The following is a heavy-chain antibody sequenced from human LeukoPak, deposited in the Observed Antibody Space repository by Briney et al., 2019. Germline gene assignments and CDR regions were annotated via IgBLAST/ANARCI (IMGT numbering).Heavy chain of an antibody. CDR3: ASVMDPMITTPHFDY. Sequence: GGSLRLSCAASGFTVSSNYMSWVRQAPGKGLEWVSVIYSGGSTYYADSVKGRFTISRDNSKNTLYLQMNSLRAEDTAVYYCASVMDPMITTPHFDYWGQGTLVTVSS. CDR2: IYSGGST. D-gene: IGHD3-16*01. V-gene: IGHV3-66*01. CDR1: GFTVSSNY. J-gene: IGHJ4*02.